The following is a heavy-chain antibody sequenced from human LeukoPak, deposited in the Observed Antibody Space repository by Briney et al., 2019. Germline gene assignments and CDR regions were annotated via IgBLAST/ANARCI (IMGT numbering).Heavy chain of an antibody. CDR1: GYTFTGYY. J-gene: IGHJ4*02. V-gene: IGHV1-2*02. D-gene: IGHD5/OR15-5a*01. CDR2: INPNSGGT. Sequence: ASVKVSCKASGYTFTGYYMHWVRQAPGQGLEWMGWINPNSGGTNYAQKFQGRGTMTSDTSINTAYMELTRLRSDDTAVYYCARGRSVYYLDYWGQGTLVTVSS. CDR3: ARGRSVYYLDY.